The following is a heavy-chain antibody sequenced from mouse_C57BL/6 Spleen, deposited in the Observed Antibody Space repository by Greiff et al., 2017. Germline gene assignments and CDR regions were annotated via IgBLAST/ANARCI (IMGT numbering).Heavy chain of an antibody. D-gene: IGHD3-2*02. CDR1: GFTFSSYG. J-gene: IGHJ2*01. CDR2: ISSGGSYT. Sequence: EVKLMESGGDLVKPGGSLKLSCAASGFTFSSYGMSWVRQTPDKRLEWVATISSGGSYTYYPDSVKGRFTISRDNAKNTLYLQMSSLKSEDTAMYYCSREDSSGYDFDDWGQGTTLTVSS. CDR3: SREDSSGYDFDD. V-gene: IGHV5-6*01.